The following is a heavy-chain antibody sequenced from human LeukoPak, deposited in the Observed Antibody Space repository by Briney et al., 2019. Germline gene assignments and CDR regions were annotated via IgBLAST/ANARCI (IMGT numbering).Heavy chain of an antibody. CDR2: ISSSSSYI. Sequence: GGSLRLSCAASGFTFSDYYMSWIRQAPGKGLEWVSSISSSSSYIYYADSVKGRFTISRDNAKNSLYLQMNSLRAEDTAVYYCARGLATMDLDYWGQGTLVTVSS. CDR1: GFTFSDYY. J-gene: IGHJ4*02. CDR3: ARGLATMDLDY. D-gene: IGHD5-24*01. V-gene: IGHV3-11*06.